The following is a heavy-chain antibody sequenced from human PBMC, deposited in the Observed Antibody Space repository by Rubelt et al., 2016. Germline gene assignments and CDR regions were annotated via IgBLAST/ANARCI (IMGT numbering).Heavy chain of an antibody. CDR1: GASISSRAYY. Sequence: QVQMQESGPGLVKPSETLSLTCAVSGASISSRAYYWGWVRQPPGKGLEWIGALYHSGSTNYNPSLKSRVTISVDNSKNQFSRKLSAVTAADTAVYYCARGGNWKFDCWGQGTLVTVSS. J-gene: IGHJ4*02. D-gene: IGHD1-1*01. V-gene: IGHV4-39*07. CDR3: ARGGNWKFDC. CDR2: LYHSGST.